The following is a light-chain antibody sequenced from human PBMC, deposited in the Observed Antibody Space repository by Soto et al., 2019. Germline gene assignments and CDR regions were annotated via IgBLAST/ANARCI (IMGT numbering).Light chain of an antibody. CDR2: GAS. CDR3: QQYNSWPPYT. J-gene: IGKJ2*01. CDR1: QSVSTK. Sequence: EIVLTQSPGTLSVSPGERATLSCRASQSVSTKLAWYQQKSGQAPRLLIYGASTRATGIPARFSGSGSDTEFTLTISRLQSEDFAVYYCQQYNSWPPYTFGQGTKLEIK. V-gene: IGKV3-15*01.